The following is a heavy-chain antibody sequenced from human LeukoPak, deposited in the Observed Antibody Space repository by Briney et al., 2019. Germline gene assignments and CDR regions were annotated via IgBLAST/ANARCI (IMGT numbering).Heavy chain of an antibody. V-gene: IGHV3-23*01. D-gene: IGHD5-12*01. J-gene: IGHJ4*02. CDR3: AKVQYSDYDMNFDS. CDR2: IGGSDGNT. CDR1: GFTFSSYA. Sequence: GGSLRLSCAASGFTFSSYAMSWVRQAPGMGLEWVSAIGGSDGNTYYADSVKGRFTISKDNSKNSLYLQINSLRADDTAVYYCAKVQYSDYDMNFDSWGQGTLVTVSS.